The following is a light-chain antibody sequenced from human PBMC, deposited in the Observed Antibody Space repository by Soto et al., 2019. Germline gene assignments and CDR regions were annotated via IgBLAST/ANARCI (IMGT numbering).Light chain of an antibody. J-gene: IGKJ1*01. CDR1: ESVASNY. Sequence: ELVLTQSPGTLSLSPGEGATLSCXTSESVASNYLAWYQQKPGQAPRLLFYGASIRATGIPDRFSGSGSGTDFTLTLTRLQPEDFAVYYCQQYGSSPWTSGQGTKV. CDR3: QQYGSSPWT. CDR2: GAS. V-gene: IGKV3-20*01.